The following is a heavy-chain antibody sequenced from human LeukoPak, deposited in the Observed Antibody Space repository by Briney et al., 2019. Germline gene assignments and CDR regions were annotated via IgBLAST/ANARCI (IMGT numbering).Heavy chain of an antibody. Sequence: SETLSLTCTVSGGSISSGGYYWSWIRQPPGKGLEWIGYIYHSGSTYYNPSLKSRVTISVDRSKNQFSLKLSSVTAEDTAVYYCAKDGCSSTSCYIPPDWGQGTLVTVSS. V-gene: IGHV4-30-2*01. CDR3: AKDGCSSTSCYIPPD. CDR2: IYHSGST. CDR1: GGSISSGGYY. J-gene: IGHJ4*02. D-gene: IGHD2-2*02.